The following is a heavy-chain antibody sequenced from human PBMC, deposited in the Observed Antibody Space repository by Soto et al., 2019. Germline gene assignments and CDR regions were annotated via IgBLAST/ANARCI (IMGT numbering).Heavy chain of an antibody. Sequence: ASVKVSCKASGYAFTGYYMHWVRQAPGQGLEWMGWINPNSGGTNYAQKFQGWVTMTRDTSISTAYMELSRLRSDDTAVYYCARDLIAAAGSYYYYYGKDVWGQGTTVTVSS. CDR3: ARDLIAAAGSYYYYYGKDV. V-gene: IGHV1-2*04. D-gene: IGHD6-13*01. J-gene: IGHJ6*02. CDR2: INPNSGGT. CDR1: GYAFTGYY.